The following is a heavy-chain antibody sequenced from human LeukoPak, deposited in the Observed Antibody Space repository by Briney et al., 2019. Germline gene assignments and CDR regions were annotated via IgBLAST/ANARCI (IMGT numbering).Heavy chain of an antibody. Sequence: GRSLRLSCAASGFTFSSYAMHWVRQAPGKGLEWVAVISYDGSNKYYADSVKGRFTISRDNSKNTLYLQMNSLRAEDAAVYYCARAWTRDGYFDLWGRGTLVTVSS. CDR2: ISYDGSNK. V-gene: IGHV3-30-3*01. J-gene: IGHJ2*01. CDR3: ARAWTRDGYFDL. CDR1: GFTFSSYA. D-gene: IGHD3/OR15-3a*01.